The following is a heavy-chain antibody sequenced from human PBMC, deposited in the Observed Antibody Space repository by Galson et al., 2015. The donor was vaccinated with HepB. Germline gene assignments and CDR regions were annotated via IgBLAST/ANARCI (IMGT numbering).Heavy chain of an antibody. CDR2: TYYRSKWYN. J-gene: IGHJ3*02. CDR1: GDSVSSNSAA. V-gene: IGHV6-1*01. Sequence: CAISGDSVSSNSAAWNRIRQSPSRGLEWLGRTYYRSKWYNDYAVSVKSRVTINPDTSKNQFSLQLNSVTPEDTAVYYCAFGSGSNYGAFDIWGQGTMVTVSS. D-gene: IGHD1-26*01. CDR3: AFGSGSNYGAFDI.